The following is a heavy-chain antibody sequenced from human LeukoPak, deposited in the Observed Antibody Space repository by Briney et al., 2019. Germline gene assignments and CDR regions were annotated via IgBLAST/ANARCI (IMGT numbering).Heavy chain of an antibody. Sequence: GGSLRLSCADSGFTFSSYAMSWVRQAPGKGLEWVSAISGSGGSTYYADSVKGRFTISRDNSKNTLYLQMNSLRAEDTAVYYCAKYYYDSSGYLLVFDYWGQGTLVTVSS. CDR2: ISGSGGST. D-gene: IGHD3-22*01. CDR3: AKYYYDSSGYLLVFDY. J-gene: IGHJ4*02. V-gene: IGHV3-23*01. CDR1: GFTFSSYA.